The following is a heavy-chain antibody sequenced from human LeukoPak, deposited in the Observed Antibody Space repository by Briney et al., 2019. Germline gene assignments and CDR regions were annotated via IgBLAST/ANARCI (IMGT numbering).Heavy chain of an antibody. CDR3: ARGPRIAVAGRRSWFDP. Sequence: SETLSLTCAVYGGSFSGYYWSWIRQPPGKGLEWIGEINYSGSTNYNPSLRSRVTISVDTSKNQFSLKLSSVTAADTAVYYCARGPRIAVAGRRSWFDPWGQGTLVTVSS. V-gene: IGHV4-34*01. CDR2: INYSGST. CDR1: GGSFSGYY. D-gene: IGHD6-19*01. J-gene: IGHJ5*02.